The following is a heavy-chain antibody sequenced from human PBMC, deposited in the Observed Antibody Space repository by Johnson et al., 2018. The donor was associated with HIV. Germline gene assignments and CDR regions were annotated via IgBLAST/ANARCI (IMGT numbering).Heavy chain of an antibody. J-gene: IGHJ3*01. CDR2: IYSGGNT. Sequence: VQLVESGGGLVQPGGSLRLSCAASGFTVSSNYMSWVRQAPGKGLEWVSSIYSGGNTYHADSVMGRFTISRDKSENTVYLQMNRLRAEDTAVYFCARAYSDIGGYYPHAFHVWGQGTVVIVSS. CDR3: ARAYSDIGGYYPHAFHV. D-gene: IGHD3-22*01. CDR1: GFTVSSNY. V-gene: IGHV3-66*01.